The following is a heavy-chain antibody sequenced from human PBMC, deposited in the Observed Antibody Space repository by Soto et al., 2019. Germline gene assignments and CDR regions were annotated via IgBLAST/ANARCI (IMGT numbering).Heavy chain of an antibody. J-gene: IGHJ4*02. CDR2: INEDGSEI. D-gene: IGHD3-16*01. CDR1: GFSLRSFW. CDR3: ARDIGFDYVD. V-gene: IGHV3-7*01. Sequence: GTLRLSCAVSGFSLRSFWMSWVRQAPGKGLEWVASINEDGSEIYYVDSVKGRFTISRDNAENSLFLQMNSLSAEDTGVYFCARDIGFDYVDWGQGTLVTVSS.